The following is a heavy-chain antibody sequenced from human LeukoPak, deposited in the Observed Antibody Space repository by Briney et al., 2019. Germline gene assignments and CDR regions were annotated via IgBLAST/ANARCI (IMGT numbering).Heavy chain of an antibody. D-gene: IGHD5-12*01. J-gene: IGHJ4*02. CDR2: IKQDGSEK. CDR3: ARGSRGYSGYDWYDY. Sequence: GGSLRLSCAASGFTFSSYWMSWVRQAPGKGLEWVANIKQDGSEKYYVDSVKGRFTISRDNAKNSLYLRMNSLRAEDTAVYYCARGSRGYSGYDWYDYWGQGTLVTVSS. V-gene: IGHV3-7*01. CDR1: GFTFSSYW.